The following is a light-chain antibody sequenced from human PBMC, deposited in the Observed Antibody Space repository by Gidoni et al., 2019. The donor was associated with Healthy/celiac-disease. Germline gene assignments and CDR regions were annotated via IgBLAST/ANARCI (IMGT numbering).Light chain of an antibody. Sequence: IVLTQSPATLSLSPGERATLPCRASQSVSSYLAWYQQKPGQAPRLLIYDASNRATGIPARFSGSGSGTDFTLTISSLEPEDFAVYYCQRRSGTFGQGTKLEIK. CDR3: QRRSGT. CDR2: DAS. CDR1: QSVSSY. J-gene: IGKJ2*01. V-gene: IGKV3-11*01.